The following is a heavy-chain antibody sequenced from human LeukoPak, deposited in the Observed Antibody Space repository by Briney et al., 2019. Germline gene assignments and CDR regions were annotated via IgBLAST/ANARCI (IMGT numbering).Heavy chain of an antibody. D-gene: IGHD2-2*01. Sequence: SETLSLTCTVSGGSISSYYWSWLRQPPGKGLEWIGYIYYSGSTNYNPSLKSRVTISVDTSKNQFSLKLSSVTAADTAVYYCARHARVVPAAHFDYWGQGTLVTVSS. V-gene: IGHV4-59*08. CDR1: GGSISSYY. CDR3: ARHARVVPAAHFDY. CDR2: IYYSGST. J-gene: IGHJ4*02.